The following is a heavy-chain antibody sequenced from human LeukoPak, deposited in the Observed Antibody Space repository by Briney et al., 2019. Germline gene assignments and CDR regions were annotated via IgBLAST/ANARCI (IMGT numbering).Heavy chain of an antibody. CDR2: INHSGST. CDR1: GGSFSGYY. J-gene: IGHJ4*02. D-gene: IGHD2-15*01. V-gene: IGHV4-34*01. CDR3: ARGVGYCSGGSCYAHADYFDY. Sequence: SETLSLTCAVYGGSFSGYYWSWIRQPPGKGLEWIGEINHSGSTNYNPSLKSRVTISVDTSKNQFSLKLSSVTAADTAVYYCARGVGYCSGGSCYAHADYFDYWGQGTLATVSS.